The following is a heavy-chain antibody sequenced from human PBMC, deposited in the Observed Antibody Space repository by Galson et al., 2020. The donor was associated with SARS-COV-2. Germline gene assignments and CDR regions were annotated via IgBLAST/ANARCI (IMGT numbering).Heavy chain of an antibody. CDR2: IYYGGST. V-gene: IGHV4-31*03. CDR3: ARTPMQGGVLTFFDY. CDR1: GGSINSGGYY. Sequence: SETLSLTCTVSGGSINSGGYYWSWIRQHPGKGLEWIGYIYYGGSTYYNPSLKSRLTISVDTSKNQFSQKLSSGTAADAAVYYCARTPMQGGVLTFFDYWGQGTLVTVSS. D-gene: IGHD3-3*01. J-gene: IGHJ4*02.